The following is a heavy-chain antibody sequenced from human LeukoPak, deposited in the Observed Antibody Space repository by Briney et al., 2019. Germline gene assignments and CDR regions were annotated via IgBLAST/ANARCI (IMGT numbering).Heavy chain of an antibody. CDR1: GFTFSTYA. CDR3: AKDPAVAGTAAFFDY. J-gene: IGHJ4*02. Sequence: PGGSLRLSCAASGFTFSTYAMSWVRQAPGKGLEWVSVISGSGGSTYYADSVKGRLTISRDNSKNTVYLQMNSLRAEDTAVYYCAKDPAVAGTAAFFDYWGREPWSPSPQ. V-gene: IGHV3-23*01. CDR2: ISGSGGST. D-gene: IGHD6-19*01.